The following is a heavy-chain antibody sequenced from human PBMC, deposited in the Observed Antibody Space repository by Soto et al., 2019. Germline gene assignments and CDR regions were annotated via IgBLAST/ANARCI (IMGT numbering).Heavy chain of an antibody. CDR1: GFSLSTDDVG. J-gene: IGHJ4*02. CDR3: ARSKYSISSFDY. Sequence: SGPTLVNPTHTLTLTCTFSGFSLSTDDVGVGWIRQPPGKALDWLAVIYWDDDKRYSPSLKSRLTITKDTSKNQVLLTMTNMDPVDTATYFCARSKYSISSFDYWGKGALVTVSS. D-gene: IGHD6-6*01. CDR2: IYWDDDK. V-gene: IGHV2-5*02.